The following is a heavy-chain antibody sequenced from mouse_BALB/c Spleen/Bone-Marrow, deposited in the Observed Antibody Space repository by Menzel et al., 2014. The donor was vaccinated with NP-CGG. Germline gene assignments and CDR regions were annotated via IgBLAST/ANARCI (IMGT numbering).Heavy chain of an antibody. J-gene: IGHJ4*01. Sequence: LEESGPELVKPGASVKMSCKASGYTFTSYIMHWVKQKPGQGLEWIGYINPYNDGTKYNEKFKGKATLTSDKSSSTAYMELSSLTSEDSAVYYCARRWLPYAMDYWGQGTSVPVSS. CDR3: ARRWLPYAMDY. D-gene: IGHD2-3*01. V-gene: IGHV1-14*01. CDR2: INPYNDGT. CDR1: GYTFTSYI.